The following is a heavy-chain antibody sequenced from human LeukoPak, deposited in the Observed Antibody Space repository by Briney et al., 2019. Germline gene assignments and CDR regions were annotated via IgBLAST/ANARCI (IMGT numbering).Heavy chain of an antibody. D-gene: IGHD6-19*01. CDR2: LYSDGST. Sequence: GGSLRLSCAASGFTVSRNYMSWVRQAPGKGLEWVSVLYSDGSTYHADSVKGRFTISRDNARDSLYLQMNSLRDDDTSVYFCARDASALYWGRGTLVTVSS. CDR1: GFTVSRNY. V-gene: IGHV3-53*01. J-gene: IGHJ4*02. CDR3: ARDASALY.